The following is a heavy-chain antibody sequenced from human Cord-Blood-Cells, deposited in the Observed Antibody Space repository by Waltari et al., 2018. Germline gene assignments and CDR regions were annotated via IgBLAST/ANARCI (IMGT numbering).Heavy chain of an antibody. CDR3: ARERGPRYFDL. V-gene: IGHV3-53*04. D-gene: IGHD3-10*01. CDR1: GFTVSSNY. CDR2: IYVGGST. Sequence: EVQLVESGGGLVQPGGSLRLSCAASGFTVSSNYMSWVRQAPGKGLGGVSFIYVGGSTYYADSVKGRFTISRHNSKNTLYLQMNSLRAEDTAVYYCARERGPRYFDLWGRGTLVTVSS. J-gene: IGHJ2*01.